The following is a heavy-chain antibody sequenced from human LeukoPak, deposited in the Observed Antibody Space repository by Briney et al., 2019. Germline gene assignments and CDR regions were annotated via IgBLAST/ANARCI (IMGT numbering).Heavy chain of an antibody. CDR3: ACRYCTDGVCYYFDY. CDR1: GGSVSSGRYY. Sequence: SETLSLTCTVSGGSVSSGRYYWNWIRQPPGKGLEWIGFIYYSGSTNCNPSLKSRVTMSVDTSKNQFSLKLSSVTAADTALYYCACRYCTDGVCYYFDYWGQGAQVTVSS. V-gene: IGHV4-61*01. CDR2: IYYSGST. D-gene: IGHD2-8*01. J-gene: IGHJ4*02.